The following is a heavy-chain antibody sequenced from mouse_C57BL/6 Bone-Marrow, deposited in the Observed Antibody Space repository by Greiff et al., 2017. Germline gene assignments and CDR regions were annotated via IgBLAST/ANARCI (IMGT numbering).Heavy chain of an antibody. CDR2: ISSGSSTT. J-gene: IGHJ2*01. CDR3: ARGFLLYFDY. D-gene: IGHD3-2*02. V-gene: IGHV5-17*01. CDR1: GFTFSDYG. Sequence: EVQLVESGGGLVKPGGSLKLSCAASGFTFSDYGMHWVRQAPEKGLEWVAYISSGSSTTYYADTVKGRFTISRDNAKNTLFLQMTSLRSEDTAMYYCARGFLLYFDYWGQGTTLTVSS.